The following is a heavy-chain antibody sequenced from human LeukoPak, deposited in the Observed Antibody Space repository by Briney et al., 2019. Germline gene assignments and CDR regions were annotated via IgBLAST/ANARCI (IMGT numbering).Heavy chain of an antibody. V-gene: IGHV3-30*16. Sequence: PGRSLRLSCAASGFTFSSYAMHWVRQAPGKGLEWVAVISYDGSNKYYADSVKGRFTISRDNSKNTLYLQMNSLRAEDTAVYYCARDDDKDGYDILTGYREVGFDYWGQGTLVTVSS. CDR1: GFTFSSYA. J-gene: IGHJ4*02. D-gene: IGHD3-9*01. CDR3: ARDDDKDGYDILTGYREVGFDY. CDR2: ISYDGSNK.